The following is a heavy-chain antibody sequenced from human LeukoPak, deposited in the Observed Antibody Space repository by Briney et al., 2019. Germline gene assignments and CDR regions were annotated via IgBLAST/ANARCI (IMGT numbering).Heavy chain of an antibody. CDR3: VKGDNNILTGFYNSFDY. J-gene: IGHJ4*02. Sequence: GGSLRLSCAGSGFTFSNYAMTWVRQAPGKGLEWVSSVSGSGRNTFYPDSVEGRFTISRDNSKNTVYLQMNSLRADDTAVYYCVKGDNNILTGFYNSFDYWGQGTLVTVSS. CDR1: GFTFSNYA. D-gene: IGHD3-9*01. V-gene: IGHV3-23*01. CDR2: VSGSGRNT.